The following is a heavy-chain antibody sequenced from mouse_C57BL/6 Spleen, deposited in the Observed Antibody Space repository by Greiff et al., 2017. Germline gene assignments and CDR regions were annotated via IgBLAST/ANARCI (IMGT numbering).Heavy chain of an antibody. V-gene: IGHV1-18*01. D-gene: IGHD2-4*01. J-gene: IGHJ3*01. CDR1: GYTFTDYN. CDR2: INPNNGGT. CDR3: AREDYDDASWFAY. Sequence: VQLQQSGPELVKPGASVKIPCKASGYTFTDYNMDWVKQSHGKSLEWIGDINPNNGGTIYNQKFKGKATLTVDKSSSTAYMELRSLTSEDTAVYYCAREDYDDASWFAYWGQGTLVTVSA.